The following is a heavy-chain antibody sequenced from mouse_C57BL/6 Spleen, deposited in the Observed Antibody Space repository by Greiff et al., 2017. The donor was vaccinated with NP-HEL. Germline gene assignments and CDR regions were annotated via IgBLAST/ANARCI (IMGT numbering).Heavy chain of an antibody. Sequence: EVHLVESGGGLVKPGGSLKLSCAASGFTFSSYAMSWVRQTPEKRLEWVATISDGGSYTYYPDNVKGRFTISRDNAKNNLYLQMSHLKSEDTAMYYCAREGIYYYGSSLYFDVWGTGTTVTVSS. J-gene: IGHJ1*03. CDR1: GFTFSSYA. CDR2: ISDGGSYT. V-gene: IGHV5-4*01. CDR3: AREGIYYYGSSLYFDV. D-gene: IGHD1-1*01.